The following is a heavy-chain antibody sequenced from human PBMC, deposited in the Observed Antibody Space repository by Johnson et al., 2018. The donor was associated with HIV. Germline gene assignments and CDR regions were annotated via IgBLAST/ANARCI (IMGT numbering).Heavy chain of an antibody. D-gene: IGHD4-17*01. CDR1: GFTFSSYG. Sequence: QVQLVESGGGVVQPGRSLRLSCAASGFTFSSYGMHWVRQAPGKGLEWVAVISYDGSNKYYEDSVKGRFTISRDNSKNTLYLQMNSLRAEDSAVYYCARGDYGDYGRDAFDIWGQGTMVTVSS. J-gene: IGHJ3*02. V-gene: IGHV3-30*03. CDR3: ARGDYGDYGRDAFDI. CDR2: ISYDGSNK.